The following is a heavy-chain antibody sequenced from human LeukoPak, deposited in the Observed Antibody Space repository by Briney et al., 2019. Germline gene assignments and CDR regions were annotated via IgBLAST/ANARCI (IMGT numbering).Heavy chain of an antibody. V-gene: IGHV3-23*01. CDR3: ARASRYSSGGGTYYFDY. J-gene: IGHJ4*02. CDR1: GFTFSSYA. Sequence: GGSLRLSCAASGFTFSSYAMSWVRQAPGKGLEWVSAISGSGGSTYYADSVKGRFTISRDNSKNTLYLQMNSLRAEDTAVYYCARASRYSSGGGTYYFDYWGQGTLVTVSS. CDR2: ISGSGGST. D-gene: IGHD5-18*01.